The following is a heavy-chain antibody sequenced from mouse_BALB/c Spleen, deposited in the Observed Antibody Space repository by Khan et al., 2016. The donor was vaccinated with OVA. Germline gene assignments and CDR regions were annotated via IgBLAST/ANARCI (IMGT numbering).Heavy chain of an antibody. CDR3: ARGTFDY. D-gene: IGHD3-3*01. V-gene: IGHV1S135*01. CDR2: IDPFNGGN. J-gene: IGHJ3*01. Sequence: VQLQQSGPELMKPGASVKISCKASGYSFTTYYMHWVKQSHGKSLEWIGYIDPFNGGNDYNQKFKGQATLTVDKSSSTASMHLSSLTSEDSAVYYCARGTFDYWGQGTLVTVSA. CDR1: GYSFTTYY.